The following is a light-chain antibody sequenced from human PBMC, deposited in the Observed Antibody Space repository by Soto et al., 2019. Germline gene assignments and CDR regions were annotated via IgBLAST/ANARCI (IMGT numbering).Light chain of an antibody. CDR1: SSNIGAHYD. CDR2: GNS. CDR3: QSYDSSLSASV. V-gene: IGLV1-40*01. Sequence: QAVVTQPPSVSGAPGQRVTISCTGSSSNIGAHYDVHWYQQLPGTAPKLLIYGNSNRPSGVPDRFSASKSGTSASLAITGLQAEDEADYYCQSYDSSLSASVFGGGTKLTVL. J-gene: IGLJ3*02.